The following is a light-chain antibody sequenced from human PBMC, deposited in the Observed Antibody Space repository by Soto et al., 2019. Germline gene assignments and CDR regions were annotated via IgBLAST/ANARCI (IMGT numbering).Light chain of an antibody. CDR3: QQLNYWTRIT. Sequence: ITQSPCTMSVSSGERATLSCRASQSVGTNLAWYQQRPGQAPRLLVYGASTRASGIPPRFSGSGSGTDFTLTISSLQSEDFAVYYCQQLNYWTRITFGQGTRLGIK. CDR1: QSVGTN. J-gene: IGKJ5*01. V-gene: IGKV3-15*01. CDR2: GAS.